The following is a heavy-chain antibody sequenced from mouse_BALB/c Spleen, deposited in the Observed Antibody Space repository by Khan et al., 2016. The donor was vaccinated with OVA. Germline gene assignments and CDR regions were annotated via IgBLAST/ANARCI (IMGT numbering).Heavy chain of an antibody. CDR3: ARRGGTDDY. CDR2: IFPGDGST. CDR1: GYTFTSYA. D-gene: IGHD3-1*01. Sequence: QVQLQQSGAELVKPGASVKFSCTASGYTFTSYAINWVRQRPEQGLEWIGWIFPGDGSTKYHEKFKGKATLTTAKSSSTAYMQLSRLTSEDSSVYFCARRGGTDDYWGQGTTLTVSS. J-gene: IGHJ2*01. V-gene: IGHV1-85*01.